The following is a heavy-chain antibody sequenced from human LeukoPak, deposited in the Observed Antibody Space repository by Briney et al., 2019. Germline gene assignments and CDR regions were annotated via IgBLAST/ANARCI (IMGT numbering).Heavy chain of an antibody. Sequence: PGGSLRLSCAAPGFTISGYWMHWVRQAPGKGLEWVSVISDSGSLTYCADSVKGRFTISRDNSKNTLFLQMNSLRAEDTAVYYCAKDARRTSGWYFFDYWGQGTLVTVSS. CDR3: AKDARRTSGWYFFDY. D-gene: IGHD6-19*01. CDR1: GFTISGYW. V-gene: IGHV3-23*01. J-gene: IGHJ4*02. CDR2: ISDSGSLT.